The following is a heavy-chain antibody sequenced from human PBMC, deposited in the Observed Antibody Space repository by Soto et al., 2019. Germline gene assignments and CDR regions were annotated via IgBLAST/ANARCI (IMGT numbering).Heavy chain of an antibody. D-gene: IGHD1-7*01. V-gene: IGHV4-4*07. Sequence: XXTLSLPCTVSGGSISSYHWGWIRQSAGKGLEWIGRIYTSGNTHYNPSLKSRVTVSIDTSKNQFFLTVNHVTAADSAVYYCARESGDNWDYEAYWGQGTPVTVYS. CDR3: ARESGDNWDYEAY. CDR1: GGSISSYH. J-gene: IGHJ4*02. CDR2: IYTSGNT.